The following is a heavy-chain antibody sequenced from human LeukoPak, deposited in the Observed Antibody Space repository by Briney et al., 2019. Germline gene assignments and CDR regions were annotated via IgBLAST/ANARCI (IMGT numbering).Heavy chain of an antibody. J-gene: IGHJ4*02. Sequence: PSETLSLTCTVSGGSISSGGYYWSWIRQRPGKGLEWIGYIYYSGSTYYNPSLKSRVTISVDTSKNQFSLKLSSVTAADTAVYYCARLHYYDSSGYSRFDYWGQGTLVTVSS. CDR2: IYYSGST. V-gene: IGHV4-31*03. D-gene: IGHD3-22*01. CDR3: ARLHYYDSSGYSRFDY. CDR1: GGSISSGGYY.